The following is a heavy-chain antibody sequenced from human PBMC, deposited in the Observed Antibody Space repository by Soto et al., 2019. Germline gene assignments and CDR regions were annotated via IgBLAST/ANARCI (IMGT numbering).Heavy chain of an antibody. CDR1: GYTFTSYN. J-gene: IGHJ4*02. Sequence: VASVKVSCKASGYTFTSYNMHWVRQAPGQGLEWMGIINPSGGAPTYAQRSQGRVTMTSDTSTSTVYMQLSSLRSDDTAMYYCAKDGGSFNFDYWGQGTLVTVSS. CDR3: AKDGGSFNFDY. CDR2: INPSGGAP. V-gene: IGHV1-46*01. D-gene: IGHD1-26*01.